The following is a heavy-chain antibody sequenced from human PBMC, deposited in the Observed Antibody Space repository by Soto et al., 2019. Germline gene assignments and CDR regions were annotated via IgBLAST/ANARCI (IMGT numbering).Heavy chain of an antibody. CDR1: GYTFTSYD. CDR3: ARGIKYGAYSRWFDP. Sequence: QVQLVQSGAEVKKPGASVKVSCKASGYTFTSYDINWVRQATGQGLEYLGWMNPNSGNTAYVQKFQGRVTMTWDTSITTAYMELSSRRSEDTAVYFCARGIKYGAYSRWFDPWGQGTLVTVSS. D-gene: IGHD4-17*01. J-gene: IGHJ5*02. CDR2: MNPNSGNT. V-gene: IGHV1-8*01.